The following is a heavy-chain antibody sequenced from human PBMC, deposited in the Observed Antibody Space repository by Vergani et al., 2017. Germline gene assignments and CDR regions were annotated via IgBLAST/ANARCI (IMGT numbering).Heavy chain of an antibody. D-gene: IGHD3-16*01. V-gene: IGHV3-33*01. J-gene: IGHJ5*02. CDR3: ARDLRLLFDRVDP. CDR1: GFTFNLYG. Sequence: QVQLVESGGGVVQPGRSLRLSCAASGFTFNLYGMHWVRQAPGKGLEWVAVTWYDGNNKQYADSVKGRFTISRDNSKSTMYLQMNSLRDEDTGVYYCARDLRLLFDRVDPWGQGTLVTVSS. CDR2: TWYDGNNK.